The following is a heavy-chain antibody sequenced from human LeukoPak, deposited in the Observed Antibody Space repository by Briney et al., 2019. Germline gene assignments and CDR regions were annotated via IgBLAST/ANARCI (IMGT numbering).Heavy chain of an antibody. Sequence: GGSLRLSCAASGFTVSGSYMSWVRHVPGRGLKGVSDIYRDGSTYYADSVKGRFTISRDNTRNTVYLQMNNLSAEDTAVYYCATRPGMGINYFDLWGRGTLVTVSS. V-gene: IGHV3-53*01. CDR3: ATRPGMGINYFDL. CDR1: GFTVSGSY. CDR2: IYRDGST. J-gene: IGHJ2*01. D-gene: IGHD1-1*01.